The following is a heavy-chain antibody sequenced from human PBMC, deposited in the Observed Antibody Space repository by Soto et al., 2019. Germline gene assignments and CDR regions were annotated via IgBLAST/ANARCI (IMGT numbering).Heavy chain of an antibody. D-gene: IGHD1-20*01. CDR3: ASVVVVPPAQPLPYNWNYAS. V-gene: IGHV3-30*03. J-gene: IGHJ4*02. Sequence: QVRLVESGGGVVQPGGSLRLPCSASGFRFSSYTMHWVRQAPGKGLEWVAVISYDGSAAYYAESVKGRFTISRDNSKNSLDVQMNSLRVEDTAVYYCASVVVVPPAQPLPYNWNYASWGQGTLVTVPA. CDR2: ISYDGSAA. CDR1: GFRFSSYT.